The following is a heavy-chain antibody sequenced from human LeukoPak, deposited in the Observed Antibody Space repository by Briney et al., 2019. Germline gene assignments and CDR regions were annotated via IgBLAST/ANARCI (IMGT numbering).Heavy chain of an antibody. V-gene: IGHV4-34*01. CDR2: INHSGST. J-gene: IGHJ5*02. D-gene: IGHD6-13*01. Sequence: ETLSLTCAVYGGSFSGYYWSWIRQPPGKGLEWIGEINHSGSTNYNPSLKSRVTISVDTSKNQFSLKLSSVTAADTAVYYCARGLIAAATNVRWFDPWGQGTLVTVSS. CDR3: ARGLIAAATNVRWFDP. CDR1: GGSFSGYY.